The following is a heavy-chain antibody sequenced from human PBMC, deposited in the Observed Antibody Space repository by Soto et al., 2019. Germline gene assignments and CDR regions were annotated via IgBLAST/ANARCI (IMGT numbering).Heavy chain of an antibody. J-gene: IGHJ4*02. CDR2: IYSGGST. Sequence: EVQLVESGGGLVQPGGSLRLSCAASGFTVSSNYMSWVRQAPGKGLEWVSVIYSGGSTYYADSVKGRFTISRDNSKNTLYLKMNSLRAEDTAVYYCARGAPLAYCGGDCYSHLDYWGQGTLVTVSS. V-gene: IGHV3-66*01. D-gene: IGHD2-21*02. CDR3: ARGAPLAYCGGDCYSHLDY. CDR1: GFTVSSNY.